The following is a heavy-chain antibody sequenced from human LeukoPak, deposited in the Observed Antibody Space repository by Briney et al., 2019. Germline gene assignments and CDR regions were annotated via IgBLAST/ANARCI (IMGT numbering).Heavy chain of an antibody. CDR1: GFTFSSYS. D-gene: IGHD2-2*02. CDR3: AREFSVVVPAAIRYYYYGMDV. J-gene: IGHJ6*04. V-gene: IGHV3-21*01. CDR2: ISSSSRYI. Sequence: GGSLRLSCAASGFTFSSYSMNWVRQAPGKGLEWVSSISSSSRYIYYADSVKGRFTISRDNAKNSLYLQMNSLGAEDTAVYYCAREFSVVVPAAIRYYYYGMDVWGKGTTVTVSS.